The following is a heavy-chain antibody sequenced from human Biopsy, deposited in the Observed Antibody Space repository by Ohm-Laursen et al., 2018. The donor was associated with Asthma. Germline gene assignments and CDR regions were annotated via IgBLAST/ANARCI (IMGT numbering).Heavy chain of an antibody. CDR2: ISYDGSSI. J-gene: IGHJ4*02. V-gene: IGHV3-30*04. CDR1: GFTFSTYA. D-gene: IGHD6-19*01. Sequence: SSLRLSCAAPGFTFSTYAMHWVRQAPGKGLEWVAVISYDGSSIYYADSVKGRFTISRDNSKNTLSLQMNSLTAEDTAVYYCAKEGVAGTHIEDWGQGTLVTVSS. CDR3: AKEGVAGTHIED.